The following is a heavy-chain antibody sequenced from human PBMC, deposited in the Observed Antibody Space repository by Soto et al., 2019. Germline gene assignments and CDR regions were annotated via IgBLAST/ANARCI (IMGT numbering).Heavy chain of an antibody. V-gene: IGHV1-69*06. D-gene: IGHD3-22*01. J-gene: IGHJ2*01. CDR3: ASTKYDSIAYYHWYLGL. CDR1: GYTFTSYG. CDR2: IIPIFGTA. Sequence: KVSRKASGYTFTSYGISWVRQETGKGLEWMGGIIPIFGTANYAQKFQGRVTITAATSANTVYFELISLRSADTAVSYCASTKYDSIAYYHWYLGLWGRGTLVTVYS.